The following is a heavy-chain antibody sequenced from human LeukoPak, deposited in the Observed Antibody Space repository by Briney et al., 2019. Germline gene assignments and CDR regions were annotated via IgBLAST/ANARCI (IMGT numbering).Heavy chain of an antibody. J-gene: IGHJ2*01. V-gene: IGHV1-69*06. CDR2: IIPIFGTA. CDR3: AGSRQWLEGYDWYFDL. Sequence: PKASVKVSCKASGGTFSSYAISCVRQAPRQRLECMWGIIPIFGTANYAQKFQGRVTITADKSTSTAYLELSSLGSEDTAVYYCAGSRQWLEGYDWYFDLWGRGTLVTVSS. D-gene: IGHD6-19*01. CDR1: GGTFSSYA.